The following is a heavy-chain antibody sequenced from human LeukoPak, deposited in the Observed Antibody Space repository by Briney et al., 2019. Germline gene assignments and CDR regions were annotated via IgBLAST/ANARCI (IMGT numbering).Heavy chain of an antibody. D-gene: IGHD1-26*01. J-gene: IGHJ2*01. CDR2: INYSGST. Sequence: SETLSLTCAGYGGSFSGYYWSWIRQPPGKGLEWIGEINYSGSTNYNPSLKSRITMSVDTSRNQFSLNLSSVTAADTAVYYCARRILGPWRHFDLWGRGTLVTVSS. CDR1: GGSFSGYY. CDR3: ARRILGPWRHFDL. V-gene: IGHV4-34*01.